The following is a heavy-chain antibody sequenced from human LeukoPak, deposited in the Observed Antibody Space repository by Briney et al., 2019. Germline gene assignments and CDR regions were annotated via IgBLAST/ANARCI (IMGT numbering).Heavy chain of an antibody. D-gene: IGHD2-2*02. CDR1: GYTFTGYY. Sequence: ASVKVSCKASGYTFTGYYMHWVRQAPGQGLEWMGWINPNSGGTNYAQKFQGRVTMTRDTSISTAYMELSSLRSEDTAVYYCARDEWGGCSSTSCYMNYWGQGTLVTVSS. J-gene: IGHJ4*02. CDR3: ARDEWGGCSSTSCYMNY. V-gene: IGHV1-2*02. CDR2: INPNSGGT.